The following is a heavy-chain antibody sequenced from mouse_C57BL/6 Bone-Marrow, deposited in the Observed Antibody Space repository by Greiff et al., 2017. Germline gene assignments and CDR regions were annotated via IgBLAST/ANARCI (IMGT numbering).Heavy chain of an antibody. Sequence: EVQLVESGGGLVKPGGSLKLSCAASGFTFSSYAMSWVRQTPEKRLEWVATISDGGSYTYYPDNVKGRFTISRDNAKNNLYLQMSHLKSEDTAMYYCARGDYGSSYDCDYWGQGTTLTVSS. V-gene: IGHV5-4*01. CDR3: ARGDYGSSYDCDY. J-gene: IGHJ2*01. CDR1: GFTFSSYA. D-gene: IGHD1-1*01. CDR2: ISDGGSYT.